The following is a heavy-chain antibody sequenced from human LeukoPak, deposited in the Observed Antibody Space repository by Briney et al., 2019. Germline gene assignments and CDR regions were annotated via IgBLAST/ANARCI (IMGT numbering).Heavy chain of an antibody. D-gene: IGHD2-15*01. CDR2: IYYSGST. V-gene: IGHV4-39*07. CDR1: GGSISSSSYY. CDR3: ARDGDRRVASRYYMDV. J-gene: IGHJ6*03. Sequence: SVTLSLTCTGSGGSISSSSYYWGWIRQPPGKGREGSGSIYYSGSTYYNPSLKSRVTISVDTSKNQVSRKLSSVTAADTAVYYCARDGDRRVASRYYMDVWGKGPTVSVSS.